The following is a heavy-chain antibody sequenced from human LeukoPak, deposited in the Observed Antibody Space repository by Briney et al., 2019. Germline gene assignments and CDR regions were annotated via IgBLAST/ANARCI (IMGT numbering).Heavy chain of an antibody. CDR3: ARGVVPAAIPDY. CDR2: IYYSGST. D-gene: IGHD2-2*02. Sequence: SETLSLTCTVSGGSISSGDYYWSWIRQPPGKGLEWIGYIYYSGSTYYNPSLKSRVTISVDTSKNQFSLKLSSVTAADTAVCYCARGVVPAAIPDYWGQGTLVTVSS. CDR1: GGSISSGDYY. V-gene: IGHV4-30-4*08. J-gene: IGHJ4*02.